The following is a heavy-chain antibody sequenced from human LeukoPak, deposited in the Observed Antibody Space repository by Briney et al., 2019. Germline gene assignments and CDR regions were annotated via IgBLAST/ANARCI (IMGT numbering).Heavy chain of an antibody. V-gene: IGHV4-4*07. CDR3: AREEDYYGSGSPLDY. D-gene: IGHD3-10*01. J-gene: IGHJ4*02. CDR2: IYTSGST. CDR1: GGSISSYY. Sequence: RPSETLSLTCTVSGGSISSYYWSWIRQPAGKGLEWIGRIYTSGSTNYNPSLKSRVTMSVDTSKNQFSLKLSSVTAADTAVYYRAREEDYYGSGSPLDYWGQGTLVTVFS.